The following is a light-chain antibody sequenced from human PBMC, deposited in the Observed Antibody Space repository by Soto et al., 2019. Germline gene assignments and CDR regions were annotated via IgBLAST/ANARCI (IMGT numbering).Light chain of an antibody. J-gene: IGKJ3*01. V-gene: IGKV1-39*01. CDR3: QQSYSTPPDT. Sequence: DIQMRQSLSSLSASVGDRVTITCRASQSSSSYLNWYQQKPGKAPKLLIYAASSLQSGVPSRFSGSGSGTDFTLTISSLQPEDFATYYCQQSYSTPPDTFGPGTKVDIK. CDR2: AAS. CDR1: QSSSSY.